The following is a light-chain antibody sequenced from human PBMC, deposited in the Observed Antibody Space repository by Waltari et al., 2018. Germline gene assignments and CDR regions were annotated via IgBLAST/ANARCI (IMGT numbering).Light chain of an antibody. V-gene: IGKV3-20*01. J-gene: IGKJ1*01. CDR1: QGVGRD. Sequence: EIVLTQSPGTLSLSPGERATLAGSASQGVGRDLAWYQQRPGQAPRLLPYHTSIRATGIPDRFSGSGYGTDFSLTISRLEPEDFAVYYCQKYDFLPATFGQGTTVEIK. CDR3: QKYDFLPAT. CDR2: HTS.